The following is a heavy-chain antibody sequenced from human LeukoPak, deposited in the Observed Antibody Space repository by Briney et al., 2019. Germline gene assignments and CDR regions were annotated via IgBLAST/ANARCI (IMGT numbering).Heavy chain of an antibody. V-gene: IGHV4-39*07. J-gene: IGHJ3*02. CDR3: ARTLKGHYYDSSAQDGAFDI. D-gene: IGHD3-22*01. Sequence: SETLSLTCTVSGGSISSSSYYWGWIRQPPGKGLEWTGSIYYSGGTYYNPSLKSRVTIAVDTSKNQFSLKLSSVTAADTAVYYCARTLKGHYYDSSAQDGAFDIWGQGTMVTVSS. CDR1: GGSISSSSYY. CDR2: IYYSGGT.